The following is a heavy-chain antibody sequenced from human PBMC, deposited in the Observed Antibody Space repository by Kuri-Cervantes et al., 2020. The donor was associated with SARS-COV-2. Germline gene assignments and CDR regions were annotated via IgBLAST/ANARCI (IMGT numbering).Heavy chain of an antibody. V-gene: IGHV3-30*04. CDR3: ARARVGVFDF. D-gene: IGHD2-21*01. CDR2: ISSDGSNK. Sequence: GESLKIPCAASGFTFNTCAMHWVRQAPGKGLEWVAMISSDGSNKDYADSVKGRFTISRDNSKNTLYLQINSLRTEDTAVFYCARARVGVFDFWGQGALVTVSS. CDR1: GFTFNTCA. J-gene: IGHJ4*02.